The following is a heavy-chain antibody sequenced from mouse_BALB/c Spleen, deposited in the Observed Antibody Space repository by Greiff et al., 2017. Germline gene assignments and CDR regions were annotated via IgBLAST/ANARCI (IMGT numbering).Heavy chain of an antibody. J-gene: IGHJ2*01. CDR1: GYTFTSYW. V-gene: IGHV1S81*02. D-gene: IGHD4-1*01. Sequence: QVQLKQSGAELVKPGASVKLSCKASGYTFTSYWMHWVKQRPGQGLEWIGEINPSNGRTNYNEKFKSKATLTVDKSSSTAYMQLSSLTSEDSAVYYCARCLGGDYFDYWGQGTTLTVSS. CDR3: ARCLGGDYFDY. CDR2: INPSNGRT.